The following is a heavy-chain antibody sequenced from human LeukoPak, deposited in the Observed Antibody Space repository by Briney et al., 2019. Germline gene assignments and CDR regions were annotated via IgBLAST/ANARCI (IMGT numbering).Heavy chain of an antibody. CDR2: ISGSGGST. V-gene: IGHV3-23*01. CDR1: GFTFSSYA. CDR3: ARETLEYSSSSPFDY. Sequence: GGSLRLSCAASGFTFSSYAMTWVRQAPGKGLEWVSGISGSGGSTFSADSVKGRFTISRDNAKNTLYLQMSSLRAEDTAVYYCARETLEYSSSSPFDYWGQGTLVTVSS. J-gene: IGHJ4*02. D-gene: IGHD6-6*01.